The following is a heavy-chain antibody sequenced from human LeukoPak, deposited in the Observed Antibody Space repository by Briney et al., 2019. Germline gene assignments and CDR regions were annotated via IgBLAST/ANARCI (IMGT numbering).Heavy chain of an antibody. D-gene: IGHD5-24*01. V-gene: IGHV3-30-3*01. CDR1: GFTFSSYA. Sequence: GGSLRLSCAASGFTFSSYAMHWVRQAPGKGLEWVAVISYDGSNKYYADSVKGRFTISRDNSKNTLYLQMNSLRAEDTAVYYCASMAWDSATNEQGFDYWGQGTLVTVSP. CDR2: ISYDGSNK. J-gene: IGHJ4*02. CDR3: ASMAWDSATNEQGFDY.